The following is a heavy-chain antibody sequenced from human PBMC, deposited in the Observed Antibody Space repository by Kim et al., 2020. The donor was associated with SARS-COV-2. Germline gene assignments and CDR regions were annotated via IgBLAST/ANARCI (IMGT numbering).Heavy chain of an antibody. CDR3: ARGIAAAGTDSSGWSILFDY. Sequence: ASVKVSCKASGYTFTSYAMNWVRQAPGQGLEWMGWINTNTGNPTYAQGFTGRFVFSLDTSVSTAYLQISSLKAEDTAVYYCARGIAAAGTDSSGWSILFDYWGQGTLVTVSS. D-gene: IGHD6-19*01. V-gene: IGHV7-4-1*02. J-gene: IGHJ4*02. CDR1: GYTFTSYA. CDR2: INTNTGNP.